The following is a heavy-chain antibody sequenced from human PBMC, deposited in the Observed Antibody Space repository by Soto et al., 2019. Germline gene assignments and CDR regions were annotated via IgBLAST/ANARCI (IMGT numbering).Heavy chain of an antibody. CDR1: GVSIRSGTDY. D-gene: IGHD2-15*01. V-gene: IGHV4-39*01. J-gene: IGHJ5*02. CDR2: VYYTGTT. Sequence: SETLSLTCTVSGVSIRSGTDYWAWLRQPPGKGLEWIGSVYYTGTTYHNPSLKSRVTISVDTSKNQFSLRQSSVTAADTAVYYCARAPRRIIVGAPEHNWFDPWGQGTLVTVSS. CDR3: ARAPRRIIVGAPEHNWFDP.